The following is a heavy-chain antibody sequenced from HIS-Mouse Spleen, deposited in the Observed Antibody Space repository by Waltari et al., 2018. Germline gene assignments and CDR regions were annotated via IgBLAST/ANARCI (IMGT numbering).Heavy chain of an antibody. J-gene: IGHJ4*02. CDR2: ISYDGSNK. CDR3: ARAGDSSGWRDFDY. D-gene: IGHD6-19*01. Sequence: QVQLVESGGGVVQPGRSLRLSCAASGFTFRRYAMHWVRQAPGKGLEWVAVISYDGSNKYYADSVKGRFTISRDNSKNTLYLQMNSLRAEDTAVYYCARAGDSSGWRDFDYWGQGTLVTVSS. V-gene: IGHV3-30*04. CDR1: GFTFRRYA.